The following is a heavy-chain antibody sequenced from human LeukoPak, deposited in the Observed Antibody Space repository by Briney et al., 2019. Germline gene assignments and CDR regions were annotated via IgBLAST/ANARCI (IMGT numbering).Heavy chain of an antibody. CDR1: GNPITSDF. J-gene: IGHJ4*02. D-gene: IGHD2-21*01. CDR2: INYSGRS. CDR3: ARLDCLSDECYNY. V-gene: IGHV4-59*08. Sequence: SETLSLTCIVSGNPITSDFWSWIRQSPGKGLEWIGYINYSGRSEYDPSLKSRVTISVDRSRKRVSLKMRSVTAADTAVYYCARLDCLSDECYNYWAVGALVTVSS.